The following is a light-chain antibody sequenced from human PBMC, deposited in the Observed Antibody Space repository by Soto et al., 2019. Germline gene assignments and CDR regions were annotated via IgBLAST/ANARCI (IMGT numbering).Light chain of an antibody. CDR3: QHYNSYSEE. J-gene: IGKJ1*01. Sequence: DIQMTQSPSTLSGSVGDRVTITCRASQTISSWLAWYQQKPGKAPKLLIYKASTLKSGVPSRFSGSGSGTEFHLTISRLKPDDLENYYCQHYNSYSEEFGQGTK. CDR1: QTISSW. CDR2: KAS. V-gene: IGKV1-5*03.